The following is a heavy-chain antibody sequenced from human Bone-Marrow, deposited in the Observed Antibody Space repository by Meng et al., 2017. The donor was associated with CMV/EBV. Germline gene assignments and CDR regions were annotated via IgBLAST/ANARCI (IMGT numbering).Heavy chain of an antibody. Sequence: GGSLRLSCAASGFTFSSYAMSWVRQAPGKGLEWVSVIYSGGSSTYYADSVKGRFTISRDNSKNTLYLQMNSLRAEDTAVYYCAKDRNGGNSSPFDYWGQGTRVTVYS. V-gene: IGHV3-23*03. J-gene: IGHJ4*02. D-gene: IGHD4-23*01. CDR3: AKDRNGGNSSPFDY. CDR2: IYSGGSST. CDR1: GFTFSSYA.